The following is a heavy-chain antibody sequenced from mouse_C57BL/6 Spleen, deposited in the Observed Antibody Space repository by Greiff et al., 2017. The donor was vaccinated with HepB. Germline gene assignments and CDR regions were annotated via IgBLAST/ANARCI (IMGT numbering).Heavy chain of an antibody. V-gene: IGHV1-61*01. Sequence: QVQLKQPGAELVRPGSSVKLSCKASGYTFTSYWMDWVKQRPGQGLEWIGNIYPSESETHYNQKFKDKATLTVDKSTSTAYMQLSSLTSEDAAVYCCAREGGYWDPLDYWGQGTTLTVSS. CDR2: IYPSESET. J-gene: IGHJ2*01. CDR1: GYTFTSYW. D-gene: IGHD4-1*01. CDR3: AREGGYWDPLDY.